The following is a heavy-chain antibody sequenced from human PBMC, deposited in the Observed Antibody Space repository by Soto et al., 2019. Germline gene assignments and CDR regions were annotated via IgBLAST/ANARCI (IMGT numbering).Heavy chain of an antibody. CDR3: ARGPPNCSGGSCYHRESREETTHFDY. CDR1: GGSFSGYY. Sequence: PSETLSLTCAVYGGSFSGYYWSWIRQPPGKGLEWIGEINHSGSTNYNPSLKSRVTISVDTSKNQFSLKLSSVTAADTAVYYCARGPPNCSGGSCYHRESREETTHFDYWGQGTLVTVSS. CDR2: INHSGST. J-gene: IGHJ4*02. V-gene: IGHV4-34*01. D-gene: IGHD2-15*01.